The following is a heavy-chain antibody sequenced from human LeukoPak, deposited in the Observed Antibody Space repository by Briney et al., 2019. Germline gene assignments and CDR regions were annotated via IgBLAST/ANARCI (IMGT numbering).Heavy chain of an antibody. J-gene: IGHJ3*02. CDR2: IYPGDSDT. Sequence: GESLKISCKGSGYSFTSYWIGWVRQMAGTGLEWMGIIYPGDSDTRYSPSFQGQVTISADKSISTAYLQWSSLKASDTAMYYCARRYYYDSSGYYLAHDAFDIWGQGTMVTVSS. CDR1: GYSFTSYW. V-gene: IGHV5-51*01. CDR3: ARRYYYDSSGYYLAHDAFDI. D-gene: IGHD3-22*01.